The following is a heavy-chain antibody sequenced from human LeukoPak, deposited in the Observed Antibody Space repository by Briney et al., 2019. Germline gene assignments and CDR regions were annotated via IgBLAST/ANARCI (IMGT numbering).Heavy chain of an antibody. CDR3: ARAGGGFHDH. Sequence: SQTLSLTCVISGDSISSNSATWHWLRQSPSRGLEWLGRIYHRSNWNYEYAVSVKSRISIIPDTSLNQFSLQLTSVTPEDTAVYYCARAGGGFHDHWGQGVLVTVSS. CDR1: GDSISSNSAT. CDR2: IYHRSNWNY. V-gene: IGHV6-1*01. D-gene: IGHD1-26*01. J-gene: IGHJ5*02.